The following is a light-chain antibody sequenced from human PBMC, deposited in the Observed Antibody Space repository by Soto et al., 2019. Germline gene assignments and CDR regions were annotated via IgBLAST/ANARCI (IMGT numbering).Light chain of an antibody. V-gene: IGKV1-5*03. CDR1: ESISRW. CDR3: QQYKSYSPYT. CDR2: RAY. Sequence: DIRMTQSPSTLSASLGDRVTITCRASESISRWLAWYQQKPGKAPKLLIYRAYTLENGVPSRISGSGSGTDFTLTISNLQPDDFASYYCQQYKSYSPYTFGQGTKLEIK. J-gene: IGKJ2*01.